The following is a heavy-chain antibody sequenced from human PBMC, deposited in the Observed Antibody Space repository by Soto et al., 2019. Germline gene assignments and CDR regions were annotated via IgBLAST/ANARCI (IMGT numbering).Heavy chain of an antibody. CDR1: GFNFNNYW. J-gene: IGHJ4*02. CDR3: ARIGYKSSTFDY. CDR2: LKEDGSVK. Sequence: EVQLVESGGGSVQAGGSLRLSCAGSGFNFNNYWMSWVRQAPGKGLEWVANLKEDGSVKYYVDSVKDRFTVSRDNAKNLQYLQMNSLRVEDTAMYYCARIGYKSSTFDYWGQGILVTVSS. V-gene: IGHV3-7*01. D-gene: IGHD2-15*01.